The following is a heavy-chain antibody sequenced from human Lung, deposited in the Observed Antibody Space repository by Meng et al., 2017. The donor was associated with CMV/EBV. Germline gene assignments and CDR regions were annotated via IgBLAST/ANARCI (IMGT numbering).Heavy chain of an antibody. V-gene: IGHV1-69*10. Sequence: SVXVSXKASGGTFSSYAISWVRQAPGQGLEWMGGIIPILGIANYAQKFQGRVTITADKSTSTAYMELSSLRSEDTAVYYCASLGYCSSTSCPFYYYYVMDVXGQGXTVTVSS. J-gene: IGHJ6*02. D-gene: IGHD2-2*01. CDR1: GGTFSSYA. CDR2: IIPILGIA. CDR3: ASLGYCSSTSCPFYYYYVMDV.